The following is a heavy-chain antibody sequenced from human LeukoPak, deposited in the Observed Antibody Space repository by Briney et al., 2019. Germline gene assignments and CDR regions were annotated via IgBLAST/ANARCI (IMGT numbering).Heavy chain of an antibody. J-gene: IGHJ4*02. CDR2: ISAYNGNT. CDR1: GYTFTSYG. CDR3: ARYCSGGSCYPV. D-gene: IGHD2-15*01. Sequence: ASVKVSCKASGYTFTSYGISWVRQAPGQGLEWMGWISAYNGNTNYAQKFQGRVTMTRDTSTSTVYMELSSLRSEDTAVYYCARYCSGGSCYPVWGQGTLVTVSS. V-gene: IGHV1-18*01.